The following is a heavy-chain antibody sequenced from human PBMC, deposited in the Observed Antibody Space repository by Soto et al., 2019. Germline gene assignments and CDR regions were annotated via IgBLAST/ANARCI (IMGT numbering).Heavy chain of an antibody. CDR2: IFSDNER. J-gene: IGHJ6*02. D-gene: IGHD3-9*01. CDR3: ARMKVDSYQFYYAMDV. Sequence: SGPTLVNPTETLTLTCTVSGFSLTAGKMGVSWIRQPPGKALEWLAHIFSDNERSYSTSLQGRLTISKDTSGSQVVLSMTNVDPVDTATYYCARMKVDSYQFYYAMDVWGQGTTVTVSS. V-gene: IGHV2-26*01. CDR1: GFSLTAGKMG.